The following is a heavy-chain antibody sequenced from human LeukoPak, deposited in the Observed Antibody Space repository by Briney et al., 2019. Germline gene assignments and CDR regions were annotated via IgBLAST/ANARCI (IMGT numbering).Heavy chain of an antibody. CDR1: GDSVSSGNYY. D-gene: IGHD2-2*02. J-gene: IGHJ4*02. Sequence: SETLSLTCTVSGDSVSSGNYYWSWIRQPPGKGLEWIGYISYSGSSNYNPSLKSRVTISVDKSKNQFSLKLSSVTAADTAVYYCASGLTCSSTSCYTGEADNDYWGQRTLVTVSS. V-gene: IGHV4-61*01. CDR3: ASGLTCSSTSCYTGEADNDY. CDR2: ISYSGSS.